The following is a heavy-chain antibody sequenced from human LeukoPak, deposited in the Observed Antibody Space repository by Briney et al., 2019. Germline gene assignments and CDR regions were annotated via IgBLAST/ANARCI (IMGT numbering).Heavy chain of an antibody. CDR2: MNPNSGKT. D-gene: IGHD1-7*01. CDR3: ARGTLELHYYYMDV. CDR1: GYTFTSYD. Sequence: ASVKVSCKASGYTFTSYDINWVRQATGQGQEWMGWMNPNSGKTGYAQKFQGRVTMTRNTSISKEYMEMSSLRSEDTAVYYCARGTLELHYYYMDVWGKGTTVTVSS. V-gene: IGHV1-8*01. J-gene: IGHJ6*03.